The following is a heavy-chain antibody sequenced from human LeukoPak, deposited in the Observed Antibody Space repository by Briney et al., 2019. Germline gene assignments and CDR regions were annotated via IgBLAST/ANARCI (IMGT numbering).Heavy chain of an antibody. V-gene: IGHV4-34*01. CDR3: ASDRSEYYFDY. J-gene: IGHJ4*02. CDR2: INHSGST. Sequence: PSETLSLTCAVYGGSFSGYYWSWIRQPPGKGLEWIGEINHSGSTNYNPSLKSRVTISVDTSKNQFSLKLSSVTAADTAVYYCASDRSEYYFDYWGQGTLVTVSS. D-gene: IGHD3-16*02. CDR1: GGSFSGYY.